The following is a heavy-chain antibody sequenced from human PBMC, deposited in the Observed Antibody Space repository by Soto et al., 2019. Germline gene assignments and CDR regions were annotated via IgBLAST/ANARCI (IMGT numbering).Heavy chain of an antibody. V-gene: IGHV3-21*01. Sequence: GGSLRLSCAASGFTVSSNYMSWVRQAPGKGLEWVSSISSSSSYIYYADSVKGRFTISRDNAKNSLYLQMNSLRAEDTAVYYCAGFQSRPTEAAEFDYWGQGTLVTVSS. CDR1: GFTVSSNY. J-gene: IGHJ4*02. D-gene: IGHD6-13*01. CDR3: AGFQSRPTEAAEFDY. CDR2: ISSSSSYI.